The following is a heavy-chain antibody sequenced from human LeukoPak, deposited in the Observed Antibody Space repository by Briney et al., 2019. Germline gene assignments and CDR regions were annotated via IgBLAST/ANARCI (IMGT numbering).Heavy chain of an antibody. D-gene: IGHD1-26*01. V-gene: IGHV1-2*02. J-gene: IGHJ4*02. CDR3: ARGGYSGTEKPNDY. Sequence: ASVKVSCKASGYTFSGYYMHWVRQAPGQGLERMGWINPNSGGTYYAQNFQGRVTMTRDTSITTAYMELSRLRSDDTAVYYCARGGYSGTEKPNDYWGQGTLVTVSS. CDR1: GYTFSGYY. CDR2: INPNSGGT.